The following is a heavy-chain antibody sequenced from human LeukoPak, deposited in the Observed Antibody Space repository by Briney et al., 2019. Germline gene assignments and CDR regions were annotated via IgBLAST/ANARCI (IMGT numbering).Heavy chain of an antibody. CDR2: ISSSSSTI. V-gene: IGHV3-48*01. Sequence: GGSLRLSCAASGFTFSSYSMNWVRQAPGKGLEWVSYISSSSSTIYYADSVKGRFTISRDNAKNSLYLQMNSLRAEDTAVYYCAREWDDYVWGSYAKTRTFDYWGQGTLVTVSS. CDR3: AREWDDYVWGSYAKTRTFDY. J-gene: IGHJ4*02. D-gene: IGHD3-16*01. CDR1: GFTFSSYS.